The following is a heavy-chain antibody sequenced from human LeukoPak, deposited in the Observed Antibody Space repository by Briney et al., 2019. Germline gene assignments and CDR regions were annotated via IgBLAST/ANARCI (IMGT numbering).Heavy chain of an antibody. CDR1: GFTFSSYA. Sequence: PGGSLRLSCAASGFTFSSYAMSWVRQAPGKGLEWVAFIRYDGSNKYYADSVKGRFTISRDNSKNTLYLQMNSLRAEDTAVYYCAKDLVLRYFDWSPGWFDPWGQGTLVTVSS. D-gene: IGHD3-9*01. CDR2: IRYDGSNK. J-gene: IGHJ5*02. CDR3: AKDLVLRYFDWSPGWFDP. V-gene: IGHV3-30*02.